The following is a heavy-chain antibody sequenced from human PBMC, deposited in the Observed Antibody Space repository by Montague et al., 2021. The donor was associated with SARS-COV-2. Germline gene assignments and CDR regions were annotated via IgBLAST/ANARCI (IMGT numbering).Heavy chain of an antibody. CDR2: TYYRSKWYN. CDR1: GDSVYSNSAA. Sequence: CAISGDSVYSNSAAWNWISQSPSRGLEWLGRTYYRSKWYNDYAVXVKXRITINPDTSKNQFSLQLNSVTPEDTAVYYCASGRMVPYSSSWTTLYYYYGMDVWGQGTTVTVSS. CDR3: ASGRMVPYSSSWTTLYYYYGMDV. J-gene: IGHJ6*02. D-gene: IGHD6-13*01. V-gene: IGHV6-1*01.